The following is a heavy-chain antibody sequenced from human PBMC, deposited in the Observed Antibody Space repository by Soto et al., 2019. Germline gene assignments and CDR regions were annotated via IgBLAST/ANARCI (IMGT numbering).Heavy chain of an antibody. CDR2: IIPILSIA. CDR3: ARVGPAAPNYYYYGMDV. V-gene: IGHV1-69*02. CDR1: GGTFSSYT. J-gene: IGHJ6*02. D-gene: IGHD2-2*01. Sequence: QVQLVQSGAEVKKPGSSVKVSCKASGGTFSSYTISWVRQAPGQGLEWMGRIIPILSIANYAQKFQGRVTITADKSTSTAYMELSSLRSEDTAVYYCARVGPAAPNYYYYGMDVWGQGTTVTVSS.